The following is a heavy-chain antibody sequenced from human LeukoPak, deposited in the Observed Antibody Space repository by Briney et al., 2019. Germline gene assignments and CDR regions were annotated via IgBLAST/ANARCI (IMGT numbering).Heavy chain of an antibody. D-gene: IGHD1-1*01. CDR2: INHSGST. V-gene: IGHV4-34*01. J-gene: IGHJ5*02. CDR1: GGSFSGYY. Sequence: TSETLSLTCAVYGGSFSGYYWSWIRQPPGKGLEWIGEINHSGSTNYNPSLKSRVTISVDTSKNQFSLKLSSVTAADTAVYYCARERGQLAPFDPWGRGTLVTVSS. CDR3: ARERGQLAPFDP.